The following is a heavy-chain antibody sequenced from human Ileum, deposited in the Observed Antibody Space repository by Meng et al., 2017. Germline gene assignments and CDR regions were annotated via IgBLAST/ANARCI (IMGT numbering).Heavy chain of an antibody. CDR3: ARDSGVFVPADY. Sequence: GESLKISCTASGFSFSAYWMTWVRQAPGKGLEWVANINQDGSQKAYVDSVMGRFTISRDNARNSLYLYMNSLRDDDTALYYCARDSGVFVPADYWGQGTLVNGAS. D-gene: IGHD3-10*01. CDR1: GFSFSAYW. CDR2: INQDGSQK. V-gene: IGHV3-7*01. J-gene: IGHJ4*02.